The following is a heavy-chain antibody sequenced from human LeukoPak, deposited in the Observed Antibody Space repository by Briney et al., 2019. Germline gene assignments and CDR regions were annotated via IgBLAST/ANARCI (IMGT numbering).Heavy chain of an antibody. Sequence: PGRSLRLSCAASGFTFSSYAMHWVRQVPGKGLEWVAVISYDGSNKYYADSVKGRFTISRDNSKNTLYLQMNSLKTEDTAVYYCTTGIVVVTAFDYWGQGTLVTVSS. J-gene: IGHJ4*02. CDR2: ISYDGSNK. CDR3: TTGIVVVTAFDY. CDR1: GFTFSSYA. V-gene: IGHV3-30-3*01. D-gene: IGHD3-22*01.